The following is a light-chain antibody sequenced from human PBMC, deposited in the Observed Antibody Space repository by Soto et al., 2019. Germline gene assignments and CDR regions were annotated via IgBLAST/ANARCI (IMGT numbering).Light chain of an antibody. Sequence: IQMTQSPSSLSASVGDRVTITCRASQSIKIHLSWYQQKPGKAPLLLIYGASTLQNVVPSRFSGSGSGTDFTLTISSLQPDDFATYYCLQSYSTPFTFGQGTKLEVK. V-gene: IGKV1-39*01. J-gene: IGKJ2*01. CDR1: QSIKIH. CDR2: GAS. CDR3: LQSYSTPFT.